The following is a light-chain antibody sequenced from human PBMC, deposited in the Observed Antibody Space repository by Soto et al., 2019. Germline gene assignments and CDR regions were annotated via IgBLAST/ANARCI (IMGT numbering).Light chain of an antibody. J-gene: IGKJ4*01. CDR3: QQRSKWPFT. CDR2: DAS. V-gene: IGKV3-11*01. Sequence: LTQSPHTLSLSPGERATLSCRASQGVDIYLAWYQQKPGQAPRLLIYDASKRASGVPGRFIGSGSGTDFTLTISSLEPEDFEVYFCQQRSKWPFTFGGGTKLEIK. CDR1: QGVDIY.